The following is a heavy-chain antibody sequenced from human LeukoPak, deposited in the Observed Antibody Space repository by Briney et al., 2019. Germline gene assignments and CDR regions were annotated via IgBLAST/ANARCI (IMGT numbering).Heavy chain of an antibody. Sequence: KPSETLSLICTVSGASLARDMYHWGWVRQSPGKGLEWLGTIYYDGSTFYSPSFKSRVTISINASKKQLSLNLASVTAADTAVYYCARRGDAWQILYSFGVRGQGTAVIVSS. CDR2: IYYDGST. V-gene: IGHV4-39*01. D-gene: IGHD2-15*01. CDR3: ARRGDAWQILYSFGV. CDR1: GASLARDMYH. J-gene: IGHJ3*01.